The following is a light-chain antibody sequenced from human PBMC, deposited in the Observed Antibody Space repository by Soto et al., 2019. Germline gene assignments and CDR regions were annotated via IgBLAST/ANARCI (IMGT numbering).Light chain of an antibody. CDR2: GTS. Sequence: DIQMTQSPSFLSASVGDRVTISCRASQAINTYLNWYQQKPGKAPKLLIYGTSDLQNGVPSRFSGGGSGTDFTLTIISLQPEDFAIYYCQQSYSTLLITFGQGTRLEV. J-gene: IGKJ5*01. CDR1: QAINTY. V-gene: IGKV1-39*01. CDR3: QQSYSTLLIT.